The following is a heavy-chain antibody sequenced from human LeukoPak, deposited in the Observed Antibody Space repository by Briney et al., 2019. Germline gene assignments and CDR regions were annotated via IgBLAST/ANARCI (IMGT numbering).Heavy chain of an antibody. J-gene: IGHJ4*02. Sequence: VASVNVSCKASGYTFTDYFLHWVRQAPGQGLEGLAWISPITCGTKYAQTFQGRVTLTRDTSISTDYMEMSRLRSDDTAVYFCARGRDSGSRTYYFDYWGQGTLVTVSS. CDR3: ARGRDSGSRTYYFDY. CDR1: GYTFTDYF. CDR2: ISPITCGT. V-gene: IGHV1-2*02. D-gene: IGHD1-26*01.